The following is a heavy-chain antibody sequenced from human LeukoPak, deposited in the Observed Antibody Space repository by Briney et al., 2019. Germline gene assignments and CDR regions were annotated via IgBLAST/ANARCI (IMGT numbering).Heavy chain of an antibody. CDR3: ARDQYGSGSYSRLDY. V-gene: IGHV3-21*01. J-gene: IGHJ4*02. Sequence: GGSLRLSCAASGFTFSTYRMNWVRQAPGKGLEWVSYIRSSSSYIYYEDSVKGRFTISRDNAKNSLYLQMNSLRAQDTAVYYCARDQYGSGSYSRLDYWGQGTLVTVSS. D-gene: IGHD3-10*01. CDR1: GFTFSTYR. CDR2: IRSSSSYI.